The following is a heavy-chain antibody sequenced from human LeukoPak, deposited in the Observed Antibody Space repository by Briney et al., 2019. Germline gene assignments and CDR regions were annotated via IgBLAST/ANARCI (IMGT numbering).Heavy chain of an antibody. J-gene: IGHJ6*03. Sequence: PSETLSLTCAVYGGSFSGYYWCWIRQPPGKGLEWIGEINHSGSTNYNPSLKSRVTITAADTAVYFCARVGYSYVINDWSRTGLGAYPTKYYYHMDVWGKGTTVTVSS. CDR2: INHSGST. V-gene: IGHV4-34*01. CDR3: LGAYPTKYYYHMDV. D-gene: IGHD5-18*01. CDR1: GGSFSGYY.